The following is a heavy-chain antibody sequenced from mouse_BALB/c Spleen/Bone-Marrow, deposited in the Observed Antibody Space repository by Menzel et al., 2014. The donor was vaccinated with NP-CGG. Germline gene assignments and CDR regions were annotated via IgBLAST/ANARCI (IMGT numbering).Heavy chain of an antibody. V-gene: IGHV1S81*02. J-gene: IGHJ2*01. CDR3: TRWYYGNYFDY. CDR2: INPSNGGT. D-gene: IGHD2-1*01. CDR1: GYTFTSYY. Sequence: QVQLQQSGAELVKPGASVKLSCKASGYTFTSYYMYWVKQRPGHGLEWIGEINPSNGGTNFNEKFKSKATLTVDKSSSTAYMQLSSLTSEDSAVYYCTRWYYGNYFDYWGQGTTLTVSS.